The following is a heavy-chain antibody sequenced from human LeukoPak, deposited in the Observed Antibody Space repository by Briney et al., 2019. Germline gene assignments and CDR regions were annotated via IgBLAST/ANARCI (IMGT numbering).Heavy chain of an antibody. CDR3: ARSIPLWKELRRDWLDP. V-gene: IGHV1-69*05. D-gene: IGHD2-21*01. J-gene: IGHJ5*02. CDR1: GGTFSSYA. Sequence: ASVKVSCKASGGTFSSYAISWVRQAPGQGLEWMGGIIPIFGTANYAQKFQGRVIITRNTSISTAYMELSSLRSEDTAVYYCARSIPLWKELRRDWLDPWGQGSQVTVSS. CDR2: IIPIFGTA.